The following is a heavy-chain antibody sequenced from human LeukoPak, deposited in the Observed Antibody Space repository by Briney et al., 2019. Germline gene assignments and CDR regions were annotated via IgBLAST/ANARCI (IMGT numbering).Heavy chain of an antibody. CDR3: ARDPPHDSSGYFAFDI. J-gene: IGHJ3*02. D-gene: IGHD3-22*01. CDR1: GFTFSTYG. V-gene: IGHV3-33*01. Sequence: GGSLRLSCAASGFTFSTYGTHWVRQAPGKGLEWVAVIWYEGSNKYYADSVKGRFTISRDNSKNTLYLQMNSLRAEDTAVYYCARDPPHDSSGYFAFDIWGQGTMVTVSS. CDR2: IWYEGSNK.